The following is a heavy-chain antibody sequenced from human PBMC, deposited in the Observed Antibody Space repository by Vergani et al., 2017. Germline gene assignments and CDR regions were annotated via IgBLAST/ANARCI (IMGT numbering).Heavy chain of an antibody. D-gene: IGHD3-16*02. CDR3: ARGGLIRGDYVWGSYRYSVFNWFDP. Sequence: QVQLQQWGAGLLKPSETLSLTCAVYGGSFSGYYWSWIRQPPGXGLEWIGEINHSGSTNYNPSLKSRVTISVDTSKNQFSLKLSSVTAADTAVYYCARGGLIRGDYVWGSYRYSVFNWFDPWGQGTLVIVTS. J-gene: IGHJ5*02. CDR1: GGSFSGYY. CDR2: INHSGST. V-gene: IGHV4-34*01.